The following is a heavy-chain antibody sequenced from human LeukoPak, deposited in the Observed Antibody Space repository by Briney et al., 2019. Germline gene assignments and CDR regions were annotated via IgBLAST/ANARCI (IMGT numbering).Heavy chain of an antibody. D-gene: IGHD2-15*01. CDR2: ISWNSGSI. Sequence: GGSLRLSCAASGFTFDDYAMHWVRQAPGKGLDWVSGISWNSGSIGYADSVKGRFTISRDNAKNSLYLQMNSLRAEDTALYYCAKSRILAFYFDYWGQGTLVTVSS. CDR3: AKSRILAFYFDY. CDR1: GFTFDDYA. J-gene: IGHJ4*02. V-gene: IGHV3-9*01.